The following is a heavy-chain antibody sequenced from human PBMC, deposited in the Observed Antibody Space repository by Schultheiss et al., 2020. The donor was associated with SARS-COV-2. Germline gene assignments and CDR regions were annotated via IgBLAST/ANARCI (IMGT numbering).Heavy chain of an antibody. J-gene: IGHJ4*02. Sequence: SETLSLTCTVSGGSISSGGYYWSWIRQPPGKGLEWIGYIYYSGSTNYNPSLKSRVTISVDTSKNQFSLKLSSVTAADTAVYYCARAGIAAAGTGFDYWGQGTLVTVSS. CDR1: GGSISSGGYY. CDR3: ARAGIAAAGTGFDY. CDR2: IYYSGST. D-gene: IGHD6-13*01. V-gene: IGHV4-61*08.